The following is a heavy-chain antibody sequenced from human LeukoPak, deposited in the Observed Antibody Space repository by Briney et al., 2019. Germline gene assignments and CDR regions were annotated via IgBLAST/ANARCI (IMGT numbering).Heavy chain of an antibody. V-gene: IGHV3-53*01. D-gene: IGHD4-17*01. Sequence: GGSLRLSCAASGFTVSSNYMNWVRQAPGKGQEWVSVIYSSGSTYYADSVKGRFTISRDNSKNTLYLQMNSLRAEDTAVYYCARDLYGVSHVYWGQGTLVTVSS. CDR3: ARDLYGVSHVY. CDR2: IYSSGST. CDR1: GFTVSSNY. J-gene: IGHJ4*02.